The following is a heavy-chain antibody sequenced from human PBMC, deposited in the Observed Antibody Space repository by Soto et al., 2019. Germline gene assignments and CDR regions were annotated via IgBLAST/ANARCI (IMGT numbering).Heavy chain of an antibody. D-gene: IGHD6-13*01. CDR3: ARKQPNHAFDI. CDR2: TYYRSKWYN. V-gene: IGHV6-1*01. J-gene: IGHJ3*02. CDR1: VEKVARNRSA. Sequence: QAESLSCSLSVEKVARNRSASNWYRQSPSRGLEWLGRTYYRSKWYNDYAVSVKSRITINPDTSKNQFSLQLNSVTPEDTAVYYCARKQPNHAFDIWGQGTMVTVSS.